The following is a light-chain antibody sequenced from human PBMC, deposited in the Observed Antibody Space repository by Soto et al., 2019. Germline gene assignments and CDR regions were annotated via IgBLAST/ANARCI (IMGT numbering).Light chain of an antibody. Sequence: QLVLTQPPSVSGAPGQRVTISCTGSSSNIGAGYDVHWYQQLPGTAPKLLIYGNSNRPSGVTDRFSGSKSGTSASLAITGLQAEDEADYDCQAYDSSLSGVVFGGGTQLTVL. CDR1: SSNIGAGYD. CDR3: QAYDSSLSGVV. V-gene: IGLV1-40*01. J-gene: IGLJ2*01. CDR2: GNS.